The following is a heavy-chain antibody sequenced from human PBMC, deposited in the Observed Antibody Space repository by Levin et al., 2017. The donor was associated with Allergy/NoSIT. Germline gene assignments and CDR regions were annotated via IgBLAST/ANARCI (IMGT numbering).Heavy chain of an antibody. Sequence: PSETLSLTCTVSGGSISSGGYYWSWIRQHPGKGLEWIGYIYYSGSTYYNPSLKSRVTISVDTSKNQFSLKLSSVTAADTAVYYCARGGLGATHDAFDIWGQGTMVTVSS. CDR1: GGSISSGGYY. V-gene: IGHV4-31*03. D-gene: IGHD1-26*01. CDR2: IYYSGST. J-gene: IGHJ3*02. CDR3: ARGGLGATHDAFDI.